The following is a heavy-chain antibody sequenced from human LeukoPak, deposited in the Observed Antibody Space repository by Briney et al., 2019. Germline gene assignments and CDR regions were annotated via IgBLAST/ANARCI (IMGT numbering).Heavy chain of an antibody. CDR1: GFTFSSYL. CDR3: ARNVIR. D-gene: IGHD2-21*01. V-gene: IGHV3-7*01. J-gene: IGHJ4*02. Sequence: GGSLRLSCTASGFTFSSYLMSWVRQAPGKGLEWVANINYDGGKKSYVDSVKGRFTISRDNAKDSLYLQMSSLTADDTAMYYCARNVIRGGQGTLVTVSS. CDR2: INYDGGKK.